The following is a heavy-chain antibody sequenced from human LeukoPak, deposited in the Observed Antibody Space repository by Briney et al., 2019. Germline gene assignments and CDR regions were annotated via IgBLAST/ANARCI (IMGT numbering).Heavy chain of an antibody. CDR3: ARGRGYGGNYLRSFDI. V-gene: IGHV4-61*01. D-gene: IGHD1-26*01. J-gene: IGHJ3*02. CDR1: TGFASSGSYY. Sequence: SETLSPAWTVFTGFASSGSYYWSWIRQPPGKGLEWFGYNSGSNNYNPSLKSRVTILLDRPKNQFSLKLSSVTAADTAVYYCARGRGYGGNYLRSFDIWGQGTMVTVSS. CDR2: NSGSN.